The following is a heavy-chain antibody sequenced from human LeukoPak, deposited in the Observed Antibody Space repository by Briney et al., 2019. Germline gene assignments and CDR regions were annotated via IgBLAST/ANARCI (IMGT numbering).Heavy chain of an antibody. Sequence: SQTLSLTCAISGDSVSSNSASWNWFRQSPSRGLEWLGRTFYTSKWNNDYAVSVKSRITNNPDTSKNHFSLQLNSVTPEDTAVYYCARRRYYDYTGFLDYWGQGTLVTVSS. D-gene: IGHD3-22*01. CDR1: GDSVSSNSAS. V-gene: IGHV6-1*01. CDR2: TFYTSKWNN. J-gene: IGHJ4*02. CDR3: ARRRYYDYTGFLDY.